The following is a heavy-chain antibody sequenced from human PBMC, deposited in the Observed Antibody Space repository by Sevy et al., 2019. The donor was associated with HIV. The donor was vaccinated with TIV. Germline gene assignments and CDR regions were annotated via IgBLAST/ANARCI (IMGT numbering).Heavy chain of an antibody. J-gene: IGHJ4*02. CDR3: ARGAHYADANWGFDY. Sequence: GGSLRLSCAASGFIFGDYYMAWVRQAPGKGLEWISYVSRGGFTIYYADSVEGRFSISRDDAKDSLFLQMDSLRAEDTAFYYRARGAHYADANWGFDYWGQGALVTVSS. D-gene: IGHD7-27*01. V-gene: IGHV3-11*01. CDR1: GFIFGDYY. CDR2: VSRGGFTI.